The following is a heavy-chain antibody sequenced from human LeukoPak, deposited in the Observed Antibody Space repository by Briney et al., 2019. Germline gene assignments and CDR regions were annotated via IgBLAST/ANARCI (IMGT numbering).Heavy chain of an antibody. D-gene: IGHD3-16*01. J-gene: IGHJ4*02. CDR2: IYYSGNT. V-gene: IGHV4-39*07. CDR1: GVSISSSNSY. Sequence: SETLSLTCTVSGVSISSSNSYWGWIRQPPGKGLEWIGSIYYSGNTYYNASLKSRVTISVDTSKNQFSLKLSSVTAADTAVYYCARDRYYDYVFDYWGQGTLVTVSS. CDR3: ARDRYYDYVFDY.